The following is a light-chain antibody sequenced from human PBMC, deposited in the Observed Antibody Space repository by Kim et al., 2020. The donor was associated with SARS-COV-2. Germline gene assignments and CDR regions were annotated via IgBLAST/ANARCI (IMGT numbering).Light chain of an antibody. CDR3: GTWDSSLTAVV. J-gene: IGLJ2*01. V-gene: IGLV1-51*01. CDR1: SFNIGNNY. CDR2: DNN. Sequence: GQKVTSSCSGRSFNIGNNYVSWYQQFPGTAPKLLIYDNNERPSGIPDRFSGSKSGTSATLGITGLQTGDEADYYCGTWDSSLTAVVFGGGTQLTVL.